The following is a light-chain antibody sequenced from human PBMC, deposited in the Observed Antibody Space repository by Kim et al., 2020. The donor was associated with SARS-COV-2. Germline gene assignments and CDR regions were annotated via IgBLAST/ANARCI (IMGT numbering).Light chain of an antibody. V-gene: IGKV4-1*01. CDR2: WSS. Sequence: DIVMTQSPDSLAVSLGERATINCKSSQSFLHSPNSKNYLGWYQQKSGQPPKLLIYWSSTRESGVPDRFSGSGSGTDFTLTISSLQAEDVAVYHCHKYYSAPFTFAQGNTLA. CDR1: QSFLHSPNSKNY. CDR3: HKYYSAPFT. J-gene: IGKJ2*01.